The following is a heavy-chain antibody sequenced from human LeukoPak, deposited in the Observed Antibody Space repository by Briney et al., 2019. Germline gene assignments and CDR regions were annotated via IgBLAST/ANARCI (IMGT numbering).Heavy chain of an antibody. J-gene: IGHJ4*02. CDR3: ARVLRPMASQYYFDY. Sequence: SETLSLTCAVFGGSFSDYYWSWIRQPPGKGLEWIGYIYYSGTTSYNPSLKTRVTISIDTSKNQFSLKLSSVTAADTAVYYCARVLRPMASQYYFDYWGQGTLVTVSS. CDR1: GGSFSDYY. D-gene: IGHD3-10*01. CDR2: IYYSGTT. V-gene: IGHV4-34*11.